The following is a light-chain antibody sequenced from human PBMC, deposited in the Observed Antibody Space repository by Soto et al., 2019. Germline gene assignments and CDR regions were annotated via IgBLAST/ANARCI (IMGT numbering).Light chain of an antibody. CDR2: DVS. CDR3: CSYAGSSTLL. CDR1: RSDIGIFDY. J-gene: IGLJ2*01. Sequence: QSALTQPRSVSGSPGQSVTISCTGTRSDIGIFDYVSWYQQHPGKAPKLVIYDVSQRPSGVPDRFSGSKSGNTASLTISGLQADDEADYYCCSYAGSSTLLFGGGTKLTVL. V-gene: IGLV2-11*01.